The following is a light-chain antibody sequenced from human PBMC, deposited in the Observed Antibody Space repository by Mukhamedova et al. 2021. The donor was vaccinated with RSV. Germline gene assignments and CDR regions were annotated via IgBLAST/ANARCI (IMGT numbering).Light chain of an antibody. J-gene: IGKJ4*01. CDR3: QQYNNWPLT. CDR2: DAS. V-gene: IGKV3-15*01. Sequence: IYDASSRATGITDRFSGSESGTEFTLTISRMQSEDVAVYYCQQYNNWPLTFGGGTKVEIK.